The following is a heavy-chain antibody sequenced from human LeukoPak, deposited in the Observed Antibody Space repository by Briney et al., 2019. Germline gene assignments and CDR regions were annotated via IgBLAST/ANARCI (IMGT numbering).Heavy chain of an antibody. J-gene: IGHJ4*02. CDR2: IYYSGST. CDR3: ASGGRQLPYNY. D-gene: IGHD6-6*01. Sequence: SETLSLTCTVSGGSISSSSYYWGWIRQPPGKGLEWIGSIYYSGSTYYNPSLMSRVTISVDTSKNQFSLKLSSVTAADTAVYYCASGGRQLPYNYWGQGTLVTVSS. CDR1: GGSISSSSYY. V-gene: IGHV4-39*07.